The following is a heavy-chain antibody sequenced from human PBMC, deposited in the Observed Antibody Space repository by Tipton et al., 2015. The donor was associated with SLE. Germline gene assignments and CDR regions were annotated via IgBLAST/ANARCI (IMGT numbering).Heavy chain of an antibody. J-gene: IGHJ3*02. V-gene: IGHV4-59*01. CDR2: IYYSGST. Sequence: TLSLTCTVPGGSISSYYWSWIRQPPGKGLVWIGYIYYSGSTNYNPTLKSRVTISVDTSKNQFSLKLSSVTAADTAVYYCARGYSSGWGDDAFDIWGQGTMGT. D-gene: IGHD6-19*01. CDR1: GGSISSYY. CDR3: ARGYSSGWGDDAFDI.